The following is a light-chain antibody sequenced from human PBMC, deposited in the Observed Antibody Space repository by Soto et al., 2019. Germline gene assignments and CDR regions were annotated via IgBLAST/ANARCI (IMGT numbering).Light chain of an antibody. V-gene: IGKV3-20*01. Sequence: EIVLTQSPDTLSLSPGERATLSCRASQSVSSSYLAWYQQKPGQAPRPLIYGASSRAPGIPDRFSGSGSGTDFTLTISRLEPEDFAVYYCQQYGNSPRTFGQGTKVDIK. J-gene: IGKJ1*01. CDR1: QSVSSSY. CDR2: GAS. CDR3: QQYGNSPRT.